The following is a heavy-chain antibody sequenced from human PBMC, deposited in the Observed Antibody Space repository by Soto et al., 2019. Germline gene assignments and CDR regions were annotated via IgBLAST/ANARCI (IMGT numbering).Heavy chain of an antibody. CDR1: GFTVSSNY. Sequence: LRLSCAASGFTVSSNYMSWVLQAPGKWLDGVSVIYSGGSTYYADSVKGRFTISRDNSKNTLYLQMNSLRAEDTAVYYCASSGSESGWELPYYYYYGMDVWGQGTTVTV. V-gene: IGHV3-53*01. J-gene: IGHJ6*02. CDR2: IYSGGST. CDR3: ASSGSESGWELPYYYYYGMDV. D-gene: IGHD1-26*01.